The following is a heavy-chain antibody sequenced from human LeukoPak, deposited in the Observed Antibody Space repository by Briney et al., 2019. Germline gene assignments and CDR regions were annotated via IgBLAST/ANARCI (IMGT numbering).Heavy chain of an antibody. J-gene: IGHJ4*02. Sequence: ASVKVSCKASGYTLIDFFIHWVRQAPGQGLEWMGRINPNSGGTEYPPNSQGRVTMTRDTSISATYMELNRLTSDDTAVYYCARDLSSTSNWEFDYWGQGTLVTVSS. CDR1: GYTLIDFF. CDR2: INPNSGGT. CDR3: ARDLSSTSNWEFDY. V-gene: IGHV1-2*06. D-gene: IGHD7-27*01.